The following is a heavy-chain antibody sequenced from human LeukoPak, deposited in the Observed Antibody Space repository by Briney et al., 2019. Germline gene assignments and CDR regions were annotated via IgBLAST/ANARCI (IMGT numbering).Heavy chain of an antibody. D-gene: IGHD5-24*01. CDR3: ARRQGAQRWLQLGFDY. CDR1: GGSISSNSDY. CDR2: IYYTGST. V-gene: IGHV4-39*01. J-gene: IGHJ4*02. Sequence: SETLSLTCTVSGGSISSNSDYWGWIRQPPGKGLEWIGSIYYTGSTYYNPSLKSRVTISVDTSKNQFSLKLSSVTAAYTAVYYCARRQGAQRWLQLGFDYWGQGTLVTVSS.